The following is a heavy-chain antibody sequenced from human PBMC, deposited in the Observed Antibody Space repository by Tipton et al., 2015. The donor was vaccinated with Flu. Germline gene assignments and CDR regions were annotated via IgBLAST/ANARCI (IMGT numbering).Heavy chain of an antibody. Sequence: VQLVQSGAEVKKPGESLKISCKGSGYSFTSYWIGWVRQMPGKGLEWMGIIYPGDSDTRYSPSFQGQVTISADKSISTAYLQWSSLKASDTAMYYCARPYYYGSGRRGSFYYYGMDVWGQGTTVTVSS. CDR3: ARPYYYGSGRRGSFYYYGMDV. CDR2: IYPGDSDT. J-gene: IGHJ6*02. D-gene: IGHD3-10*01. CDR1: GYSFTSYW. V-gene: IGHV5-51*03.